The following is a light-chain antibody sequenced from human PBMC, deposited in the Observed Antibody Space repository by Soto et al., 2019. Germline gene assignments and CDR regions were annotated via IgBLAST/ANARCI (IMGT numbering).Light chain of an antibody. V-gene: IGKV4-1*01. CDR3: QQYYSTPFT. CDR1: QSVLYSSNNKNY. J-gene: IGKJ3*01. Sequence: DIVMTQSPDSLAVSLGERATINCKSSQSVLYSSNNKNYLAWYQQKPGQPPKLLIYWASTRESGVPDRFSGSGPETDFTLTISSLQAEDVAVYYCQQYYSTPFTFGPGTKVDIK. CDR2: WAS.